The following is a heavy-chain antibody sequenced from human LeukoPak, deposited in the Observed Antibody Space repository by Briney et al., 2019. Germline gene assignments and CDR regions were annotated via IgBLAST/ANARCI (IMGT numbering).Heavy chain of an antibody. V-gene: IGHV3-48*03. CDR2: ISTVGTTK. CDR3: ARVRLQANWFDP. Sequence: GGSLRLSCAASGFTFSGFAMNWVRQAPGMGLEWISYISTVGTTKYYADSVKGRFTISRGNAKNTLYLQMNSLRAEDTAVYYCARVRLQANWFDPWGQGTLVTVSS. J-gene: IGHJ5*02. CDR1: GFTFSGFA.